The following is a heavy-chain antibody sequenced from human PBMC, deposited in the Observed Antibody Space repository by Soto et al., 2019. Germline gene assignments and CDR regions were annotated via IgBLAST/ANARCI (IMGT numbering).Heavy chain of an antibody. CDR1: GGSISSGGYY. Sequence: SETLSLTCTVSGGSISSGGYYWNWIRQHPGKGLEWVAYIYYSGSTYYNPSLKSRVTISVDTSKNQFSLKLSSVTAADTAVYYCARSYGGNFDYWGQGTLVTVSS. CDR2: IYYSGST. V-gene: IGHV4-31*03. CDR3: ARSYGGNFDY. J-gene: IGHJ4*02. D-gene: IGHD4-17*01.